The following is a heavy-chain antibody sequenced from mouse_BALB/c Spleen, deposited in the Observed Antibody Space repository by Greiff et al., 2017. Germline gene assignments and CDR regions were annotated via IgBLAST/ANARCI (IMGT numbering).Heavy chain of an antibody. D-gene: IGHD6-5*01. Sequence: QVQLQQPGAELVKPGASVKLSCKASGYTFTSYWMHWVKQRPGQGLEWIGEINPSNGRTNYNEKFKSKATLTVDKSSSTAYMQLSSLTSEDSAVYYCAQARLDYWGQGTTLTVSS. J-gene: IGHJ2*01. CDR2: INPSNGRT. CDR1: GYTFTSYW. CDR3: AQARLDY. V-gene: IGHV1S81*02.